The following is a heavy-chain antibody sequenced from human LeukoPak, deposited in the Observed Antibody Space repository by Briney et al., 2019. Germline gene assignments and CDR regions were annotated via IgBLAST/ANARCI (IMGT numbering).Heavy chain of an antibody. J-gene: IGHJ4*02. V-gene: IGHV1-69*06. D-gene: IGHD4-17*01. CDR3: ARLPRNYGDYVAY. CDR2: IIPIFGTA. Sequence: GASVKVSCKASGGTFSNYGISWVRQAPGQGLEWMGGIIPIFGTANYAQKFQGRVTLTADKSTSTAYMELSRLRSDDTAIYYCARLPRNYGDYVAYWGQGTLVTVSS. CDR1: GGTFSNYG.